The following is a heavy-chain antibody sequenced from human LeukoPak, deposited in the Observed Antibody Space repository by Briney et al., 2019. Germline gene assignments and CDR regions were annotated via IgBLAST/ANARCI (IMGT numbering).Heavy chain of an antibody. D-gene: IGHD1-26*01. CDR3: VRDLGGRSGH. CDR1: GFTFSSNW. V-gene: IGHV3-74*01. J-gene: IGHJ4*02. Sequence: GGSLRLSCAASGFTFSSNWMHWVRQAPGKGLVWVSRINEDGSTTNYADSVKGRFTISRDNAKNTLYLQMNSLRAEDTAMYHCVRDLGGRSGHWGQGTLVTVSS. CDR2: INEDGSTT.